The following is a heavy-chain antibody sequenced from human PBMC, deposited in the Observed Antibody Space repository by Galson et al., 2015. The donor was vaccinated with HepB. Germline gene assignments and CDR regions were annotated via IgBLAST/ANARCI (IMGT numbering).Heavy chain of an antibody. D-gene: IGHD3-3*01. V-gene: IGHV3-53*01. J-gene: IGHJ3*02. CDR1: GFTVSTSY. CDR2: IYSGGST. CDR3: ARGQHYDFWSGYYSGAFDI. Sequence: SLRLSCAASGFTVSTSYMNWVRQAPGKGLEWVSIIYSGGSTYYADSVKGRFTISRDNSKNTLYLQMNNLRAEDTAVYYCARGQHYDFWSGYYSGAFDIWGQGTMVTVSS.